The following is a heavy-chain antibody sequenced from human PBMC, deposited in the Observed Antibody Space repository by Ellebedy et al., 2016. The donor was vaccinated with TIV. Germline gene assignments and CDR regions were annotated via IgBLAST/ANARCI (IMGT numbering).Heavy chain of an antibody. CDR2: INPNGGGI. J-gene: IGHJ4*02. CDR1: GYTFTDYY. CDR3: ARDYGGSYEY. V-gene: IGHV1-2*02. Sequence: AASVKVSCKASGYTFTDYYMHWVRQAPGQGLEWMGWINPNGGGIHYVQKFQGRVTMTGDTSISTAYLELSRLTSDDTAVYYCARDYGGSYEYWGQGTLVTVSS. D-gene: IGHD1-26*01.